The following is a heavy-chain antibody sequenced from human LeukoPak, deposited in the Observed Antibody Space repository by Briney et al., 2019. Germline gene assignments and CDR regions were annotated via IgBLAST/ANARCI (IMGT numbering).Heavy chain of an antibody. Sequence: GGSLRLSCAASGFTFSSYSMNWVRQAPGKGLEWVSYISSSSSTIYYADSVKGRFTISRDNAKNSLYLQMNSLRAEDTAVYYCARMPTKLYYYYGMDVWGQGTTVTVSS. D-gene: IGHD5-24*01. CDR1: GFTFSSYS. CDR3: ARMPTKLYYYYGMDV. V-gene: IGHV3-48*04. J-gene: IGHJ6*02. CDR2: ISSSSSTI.